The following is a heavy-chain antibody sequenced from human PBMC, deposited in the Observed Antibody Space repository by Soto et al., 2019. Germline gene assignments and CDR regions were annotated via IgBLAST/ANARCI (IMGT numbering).Heavy chain of an antibody. CDR2: VFSSGSS. CDR1: GGSISSYY. J-gene: IGHJ3*02. Sequence: SETLSLTCTVSGGSISSYYWSWIRQPPGKGLEWIGYVFSSGSSNYNPSLRSRVAISLDTSKNQFSLKLTSVTAADTAVYYCARGSSGFGPGTFDIWGQGTTVTVSS. CDR3: ARGSSGFGPGTFDI. V-gene: IGHV4-59*01. D-gene: IGHD6-19*01.